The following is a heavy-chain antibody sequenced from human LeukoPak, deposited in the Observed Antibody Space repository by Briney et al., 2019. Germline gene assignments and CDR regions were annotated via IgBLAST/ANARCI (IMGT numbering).Heavy chain of an antibody. Sequence: SETLSLTCTVSGGSISSGSYYWSWIRQPAGKGLEWIVRFYTSGSTNYNPSLKRRVTISVDTSKNQFSLKLSSVTAADTAVYYCARGVAAAVYDAFDIWGQGTMVTVSS. D-gene: IGHD6-13*01. CDR1: GGSISSGSYY. CDR2: FYTSGST. CDR3: ARGVAAAVYDAFDI. J-gene: IGHJ3*02. V-gene: IGHV4-61*02.